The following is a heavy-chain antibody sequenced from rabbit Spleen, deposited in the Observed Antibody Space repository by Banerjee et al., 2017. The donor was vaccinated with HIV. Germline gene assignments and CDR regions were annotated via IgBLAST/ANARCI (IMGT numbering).Heavy chain of an antibody. J-gene: IGHJ3*01. Sequence: QSLEESGGDLVKPEGSLTLTCTAPGFSFSSSYYMCWVRQAPGKGLECIACIYADRSGSTYYANWAKGRFTISRTSSTTVTLEMTSLTAADTATYFCAREDVGGSVSLWGQGTLVTVS. D-gene: IGHD1-1*01. V-gene: IGHV1S40*01. CDR3: AREDVGGSVSL. CDR1: GFSFSSSYY. CDR2: IYADRSGST.